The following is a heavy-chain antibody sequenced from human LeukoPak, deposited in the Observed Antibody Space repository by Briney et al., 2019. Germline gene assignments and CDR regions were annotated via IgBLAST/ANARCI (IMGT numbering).Heavy chain of an antibody. Sequence: GGSLRLSCAASGFTVSSNYMSWVRQAPGKGLEWVSVIYCGGSTYYADSVKGRFTISRDNSKNTLYLQMNSLRAEDTAVYYCARDRGYSYGYGYYYYGMDVWGQGTTVTVSS. V-gene: IGHV3-53*01. CDR1: GFTVSSNY. CDR2: IYCGGST. D-gene: IGHD5-18*01. CDR3: ARDRGYSYGYGYYYYGMDV. J-gene: IGHJ6*02.